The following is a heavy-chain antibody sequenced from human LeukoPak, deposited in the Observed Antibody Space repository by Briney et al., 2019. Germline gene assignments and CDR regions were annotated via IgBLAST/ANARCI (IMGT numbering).Heavy chain of an antibody. CDR3: AREYSSSWYLVNWFDP. CDR2: ISAYNGNT. D-gene: IGHD6-13*01. J-gene: IGHJ5*02. Sequence: GASVKVSCKASGYTFTSYGISWVRQAPGQGLEWMGWISAYNGNTNYAQKLQGRVTMTTDTSTSTAYMELRSLRSDDTAVYYCAREYSSSWYLVNWFDPWGQGTLVTVSS. CDR1: GYTFTSYG. V-gene: IGHV1-18*01.